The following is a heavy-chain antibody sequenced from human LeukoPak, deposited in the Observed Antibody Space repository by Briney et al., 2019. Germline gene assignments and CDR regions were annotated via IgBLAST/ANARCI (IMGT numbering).Heavy chain of an antibody. CDR3: ARDWGENWDEYVNFDY. V-gene: IGHV3-30-3*01. J-gene: IGHJ4*02. CDR1: GFTFSSYA. CDR2: ISYDGSNK. Sequence: GGSLRLSCAASGFTFSSYAMHWVRQAPGKGLEWVAVISYDGSNKYYADSVKGRFTISRDNSKNTLYLQMNSLRAEDTAVYYCARDWGENWDEYVNFDYWGQGTLVTVSS. D-gene: IGHD1-1*01.